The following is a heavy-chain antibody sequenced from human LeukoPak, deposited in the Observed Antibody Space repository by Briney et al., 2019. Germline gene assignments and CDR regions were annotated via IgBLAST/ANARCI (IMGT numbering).Heavy chain of an antibody. V-gene: IGHV3-43*02. J-gene: IGHJ4*02. D-gene: IGHD5-18*01. CDR1: GFTFDDYA. Sequence: GGSLRLSCAASGFTFDDYAMHWVRQAPRKGLEWVSLISGDGGSTYYADSVKGRFTISRDNSKNSLYLQMKSLRTEDTALYYCATHFYHGSSYDDYWGEGTLVTVSS. CDR2: ISGDGGST. CDR3: ATHFYHGSSYDDY.